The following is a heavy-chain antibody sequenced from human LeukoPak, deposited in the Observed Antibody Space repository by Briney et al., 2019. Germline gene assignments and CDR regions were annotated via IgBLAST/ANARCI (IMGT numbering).Heavy chain of an antibody. J-gene: IGHJ4*02. CDR3: ASQTYYYDSSGYYN. D-gene: IGHD3-22*01. Sequence: SETLSLTCAVYGGSFTNGGYYWSWIRQPAGKGLEGIGRIYTTGNTNYNPSLKSRVTISLDTSKNQFSLKLSSVSAEDTALYYCASQTYYYDSSGYYNWGQGTLVTVSS. V-gene: IGHV4-61*02. CDR2: IYTTGNT. CDR1: GGSFTNGGYY.